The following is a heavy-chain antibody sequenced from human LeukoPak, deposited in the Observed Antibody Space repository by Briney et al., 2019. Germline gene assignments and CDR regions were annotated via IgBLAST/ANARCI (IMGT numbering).Heavy chain of an antibody. CDR3: ARRAGAYSHPYDY. J-gene: IGHJ4*02. CDR1: GFTVSSNS. CDR2: IYSGTI. V-gene: IGHV3-53*01. Sequence: GGSLRLSCTVSGFTVSSNSMSWVRQAPGKGLEWVSFIYSGTIHYSDSVKGRFTISRNNSKNTLYLQMNSLRAEDTAVYYCARRAGAYSHPYDYWGQGTLVTVSS. D-gene: IGHD4/OR15-4a*01.